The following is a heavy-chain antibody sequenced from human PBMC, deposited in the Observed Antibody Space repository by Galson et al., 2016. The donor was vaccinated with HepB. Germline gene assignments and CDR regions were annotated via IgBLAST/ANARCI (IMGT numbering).Heavy chain of an antibody. CDR3: ARHTSVPKTRGFDM. CDR2: IFHTGTT. J-gene: IGHJ3*02. V-gene: IGHV4-4*02. Sequence: SETLSLTCAVSGDSISGANWWSWVRQSPEQGLEWIGEIFHTGTTHYNPSFESRVTISMDQSQNQLSLSLNAVTAADTAVYYCARHTSVPKTRGFDMWGPGQWSSCLQ. D-gene: IGHD4-11*01. CDR1: GDSISGANW.